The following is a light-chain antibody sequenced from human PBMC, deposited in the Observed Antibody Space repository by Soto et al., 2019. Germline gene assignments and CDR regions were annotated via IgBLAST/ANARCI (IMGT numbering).Light chain of an antibody. CDR1: QSVNIY. CDR3: QQYGSSPRT. Sequence: EIVMTQSPATLSVSPGERATLSCRASQSVNIYLAWYQQKPGQAPRLLIFGASSRATGIPDRFRGSGSGTDFTLTISRLEPEDFAVYYCQQYGSSPRTFGQGTRLEIK. V-gene: IGKV3-20*01. CDR2: GAS. J-gene: IGKJ5*01.